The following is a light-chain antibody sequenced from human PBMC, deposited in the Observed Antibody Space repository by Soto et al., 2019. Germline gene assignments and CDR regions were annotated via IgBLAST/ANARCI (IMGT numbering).Light chain of an antibody. V-gene: IGLV1-47*01. J-gene: IGLJ2*01. Sequence: QSVLTQPPSASGTPGQRVTISCSGSSSKIGSNYVYWYQQLPGTAPKLLIYRNNQRPSGVPDRFSGPRSGTSASLANSGLRSEDEAEYYCAAWDDSLSGVVFGGGTKLTVL. CDR1: SSKIGSNY. CDR2: RNN. CDR3: AAWDDSLSGVV.